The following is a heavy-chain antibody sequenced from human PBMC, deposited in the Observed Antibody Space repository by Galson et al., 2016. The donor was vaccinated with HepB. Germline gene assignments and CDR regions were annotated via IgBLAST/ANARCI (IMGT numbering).Heavy chain of an antibody. CDR1: GYNFTNYW. Sequence: QSGAEVKKPGESLKISCKGSGYNFTNYWIGWVRQMPRKGLEWMGIINPGDSDTRYNPSIQGQVIISADKSINSAYLQWSSLEASDSAMYFCARRGSGIIRGIVAYYDYGMDVWGQGTRVTVSS. CDR3: ARRGSGIIRGIVAYYDYGMDV. D-gene: IGHD2-21*01. J-gene: IGHJ6*02. CDR2: INPGDSDT. V-gene: IGHV5-51*01.